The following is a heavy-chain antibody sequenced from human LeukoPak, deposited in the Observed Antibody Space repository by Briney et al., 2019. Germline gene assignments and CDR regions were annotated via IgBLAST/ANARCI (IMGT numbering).Heavy chain of an antibody. V-gene: IGHV3-21*01. D-gene: IGHD3-22*01. J-gene: IGHJ4*02. CDR3: VRDMGYYDKV. CDR2: ISVSSSYI. CDR1: GFTFSTYS. Sequence: PGGSLRLSCAASGFTFSTYSMNWVRQAPGKGLEWVSFISVSSSYIYYADSVKGRFTISRDNAKSTLYLQMNSLRAEDTAVYYCVRDMGYYDKVWGQGTLVTVSS.